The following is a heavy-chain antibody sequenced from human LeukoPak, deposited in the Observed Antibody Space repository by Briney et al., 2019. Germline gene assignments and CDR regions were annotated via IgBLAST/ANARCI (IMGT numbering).Heavy chain of an antibody. CDR3: ARGPERSYQTWFDP. CDR2: ISYDGSNK. Sequence: GGSLRLSCAASGFTFSSYAMTWVRQAPGKGLEWVAVISYDGSNKYYADSVKGRFTISRDNSKNTLYLQMNSLRAEDTAVYYCARGPERSYQTWFDPWGQGTLVTVSS. CDR1: GFTFSSYA. V-gene: IGHV3-30-3*01. D-gene: IGHD1-26*01. J-gene: IGHJ5*02.